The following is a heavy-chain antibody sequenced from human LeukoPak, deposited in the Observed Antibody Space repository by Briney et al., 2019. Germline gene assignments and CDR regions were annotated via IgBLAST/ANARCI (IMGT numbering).Heavy chain of an antibody. Sequence: GGSLRLSCAASGFTFSTYAMMWVRQAPGKGLEWVSYASGSGGSTYYADSVKGRFTISRDNSKNTLYLQMNSLRVEDTAVYYCARDPSLRVTLDYWGQGTLVTVSS. CDR1: GFTFSTYA. V-gene: IGHV3-23*01. J-gene: IGHJ4*02. CDR3: ARDPSLRVTLDY. D-gene: IGHD4-11*01. CDR2: ASGSGGST.